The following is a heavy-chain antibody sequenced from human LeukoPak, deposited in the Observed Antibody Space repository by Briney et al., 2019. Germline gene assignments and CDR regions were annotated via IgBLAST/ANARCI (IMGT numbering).Heavy chain of an antibody. Sequence: PSETLSLTCTVSGGSISSYYWSWIRQPPGKGLEWIGYIYYSGSTNYNPSLKSRVTISVDTSKDQFSLKLSSVTAADTAVYYCATGYGSYYYYYGMDVWGQGTTVTVSS. D-gene: IGHD6-13*01. CDR1: GGSISSYY. V-gene: IGHV4-59*01. CDR2: IYYSGST. J-gene: IGHJ6*02. CDR3: ATGYGSYYYYYGMDV.